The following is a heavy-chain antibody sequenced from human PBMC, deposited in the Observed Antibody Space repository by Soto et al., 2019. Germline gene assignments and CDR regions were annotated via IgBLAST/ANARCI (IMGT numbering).Heavy chain of an antibody. CDR3: AREGIAAAFPFDY. V-gene: IGHV3-33*01. CDR2: IWYDGSNK. J-gene: IGHJ4*02. CDR1: GFTFSSYG. D-gene: IGHD6-13*01. Sequence: QVQLVESGGGVVQPGRSLRLSCAASGFTFSSYGMHWVRQAPGKGLEWVAVIWYDGSNKYYADSVKGRFTISRDNSKNTLYLQMNSLRAEDTAVYYCAREGIAAAFPFDYWGQGTLVTVCS.